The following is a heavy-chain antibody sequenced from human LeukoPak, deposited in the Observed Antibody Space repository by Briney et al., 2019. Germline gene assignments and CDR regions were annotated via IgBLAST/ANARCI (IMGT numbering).Heavy chain of an antibody. Sequence: GGSLRLSCEASGFTFSTYAMSWVRQAPGKGLEWVANIKQDGSEKYYVDSVKGRFTISRDNAKNSLYLQMNSLRAEDTAVYYSSLEGSSWYRYFQHWGQGTLVTVSS. CDR3: SLEGSSWYRYFQH. D-gene: IGHD6-13*01. J-gene: IGHJ1*01. CDR1: GFTFSTYA. CDR2: IKQDGSEK. V-gene: IGHV3-7*05.